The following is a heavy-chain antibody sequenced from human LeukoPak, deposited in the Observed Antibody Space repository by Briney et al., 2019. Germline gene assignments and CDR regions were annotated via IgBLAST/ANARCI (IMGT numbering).Heavy chain of an antibody. CDR2: IKSKTDGGTT. CDR3: ILWFGELLDY. J-gene: IGHJ4*02. V-gene: IGHV3-15*01. Sequence: GGSLRLSCAASGFTFSSYWMSWVRQAPGKGLEWVGRIKSKTDGGTTDYAAPVKGRFTISRDDSKNTLYLQMNSLKTEDTAVYYCILWFGELLDYWGQGTLVTVSS. CDR1: GFTFSSYW. D-gene: IGHD3-10*01.